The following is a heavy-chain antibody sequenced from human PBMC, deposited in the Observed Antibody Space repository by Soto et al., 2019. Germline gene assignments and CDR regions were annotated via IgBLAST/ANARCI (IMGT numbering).Heavy chain of an antibody. D-gene: IGHD2-21*02. CDR2: ISGSGGTI. J-gene: IGHJ3*01. CDR3: AKGFIVVVTAIRPDDNFDV. Sequence: GSLRLSCAASGFTFNTYAMNWVRQAPGKGLERVASISGSGGTINYADSVKGRFTTSRDTSKNTLYLQMNSLSAEDTAVYYCAKGFIVVVTAIRPDDNFDVWGQGTMVTVS. CDR1: GFTFNTYA. V-gene: IGHV3-23*01.